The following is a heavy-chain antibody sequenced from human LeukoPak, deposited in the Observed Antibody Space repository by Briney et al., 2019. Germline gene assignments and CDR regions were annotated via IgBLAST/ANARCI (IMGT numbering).Heavy chain of an antibody. CDR3: ARDGDSSGWYRGVWFDP. Sequence: ASVKVSCKASGYTFTSYGISWVRQAPGQGLEWMGWISAYNGNTNYAQKLQGRVTMTTDTSTSTAYMELRSLRSDDTAVYYCARDGDSSGWYRGVWFDPWGQGTLVTVSS. D-gene: IGHD6-19*01. CDR2: ISAYNGNT. V-gene: IGHV1-18*01. CDR1: GYTFTSYG. J-gene: IGHJ5*02.